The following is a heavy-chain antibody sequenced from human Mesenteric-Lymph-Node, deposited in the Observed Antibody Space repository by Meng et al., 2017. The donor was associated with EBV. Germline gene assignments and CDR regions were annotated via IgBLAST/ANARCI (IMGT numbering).Heavy chain of an antibody. CDR2: ISGDGDR. J-gene: IGHJ4*02. Sequence: QITLKVSGPMLGEPTQIPTLHCPFSGFTLSTSGVGVGWIRQPPGKALEWLAIISGDGDRRYSPALRNRLTISKDTSKNQVVLTMTRMDPVDTATYYCAHREGTSTWQFYFDFWGQGTLVTVSS. CDR3: AHREGTSTWQFYFDF. V-gene: IGHV2-5*02. D-gene: IGHD1-1*01. CDR1: GFTLSTSGVG.